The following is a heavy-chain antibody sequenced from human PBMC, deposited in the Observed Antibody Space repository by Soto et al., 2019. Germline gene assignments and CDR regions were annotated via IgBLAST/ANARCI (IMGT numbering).Heavy chain of an antibody. D-gene: IGHD2-15*01. Sequence: QVQLVQSGAEVKKPGSSVKVSCKASGGTFSSYAISWVRQAPGQGLEWMGGIIPIFGTANYAQKFQGRVTITADKSTSTAYMELSSLRSEDTAVYYCASDSQDRAAKAFDIWGQGRMVTVTS. CDR3: ASDSQDRAAKAFDI. J-gene: IGHJ3*02. V-gene: IGHV1-69*06. CDR1: GGTFSSYA. CDR2: IIPIFGTA.